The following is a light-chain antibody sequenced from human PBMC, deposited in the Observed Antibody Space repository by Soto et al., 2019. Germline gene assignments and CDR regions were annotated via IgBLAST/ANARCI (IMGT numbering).Light chain of an antibody. CDR1: SGHSSYA. V-gene: IGLV4-69*01. Sequence: QSVLTQSPSASASLGASVKLTCTLSSGHSSYAIAWHQQQPEKGPRYLMKLNSDGSHSKGDGIPDRLSGSSSGAERSLTISSLQSDDEADYYCQTWGTGIHRVFGGGTKLAVL. J-gene: IGLJ3*02. CDR3: QTWGTGIHRV. CDR2: LNSDGSH.